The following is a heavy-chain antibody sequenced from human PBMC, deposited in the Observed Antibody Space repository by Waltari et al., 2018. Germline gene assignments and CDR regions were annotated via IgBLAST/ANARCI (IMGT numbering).Heavy chain of an antibody. CDR1: GFTFSSYA. CDR2: TSGSGGST. Sequence: EVQLLESGGGLVQPGGSLRLSCAASGFTFSSYAMSWVRQAPGKGLERFSATSGSGGSTYSEDPVKGRCPISSDNTKNTLYLQMKSLRDEDTAVYYCNEGGDYWGQGTLVTVSS. CDR3: NEGGDY. D-gene: IGHD1-1*01. V-gene: IGHV3-23*01. J-gene: IGHJ4*02.